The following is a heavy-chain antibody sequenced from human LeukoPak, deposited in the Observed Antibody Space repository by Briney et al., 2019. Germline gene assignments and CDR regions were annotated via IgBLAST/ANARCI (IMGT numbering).Heavy chain of an antibody. Sequence: PGRSLRLSCAASGFTLSSYGMHWVRQAPGKGLEWVAVISYDGSNKYYADSVKGRFTISRDNSKNTLYLQMNSLRAEDTAVYYCAKGGAVVPYWGQGTLVTVSS. J-gene: IGHJ4*02. V-gene: IGHV3-30*18. CDR2: ISYDGSNK. CDR1: GFTLSSYG. CDR3: AKGGAVVPY. D-gene: IGHD6-19*01.